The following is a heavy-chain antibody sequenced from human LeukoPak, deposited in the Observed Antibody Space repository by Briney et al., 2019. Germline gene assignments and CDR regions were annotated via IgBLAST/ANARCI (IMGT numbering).Heavy chain of an antibody. V-gene: IGHV3-66*02. J-gene: IGHJ4*02. CDR1: GFTVSSNY. Sequence: GGSLRLSCAASGFTVSSNYMSWVRQAPGKGLEWVSIIYSSGNTYYADSVKDRFTISRDNSKNTMYLQMNSLRTEDTAVYHCARRRSSSWGIDYWGQGTLVTVAS. CDR2: IYSSGNT. D-gene: IGHD6-13*01. CDR3: ARRRSSSWGIDY.